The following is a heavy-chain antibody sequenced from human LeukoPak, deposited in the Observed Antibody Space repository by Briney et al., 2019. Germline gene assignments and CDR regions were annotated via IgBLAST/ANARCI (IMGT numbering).Heavy chain of an antibody. J-gene: IGHJ4*02. CDR1: GYRFTSYD. D-gene: IGHD2-8*01. V-gene: IGHV1-46*01. CDR3: ARGANGLDF. CDR2: INPSGGSP. Sequence: ASVKVSCKASGYRFTSYDMHWVRQAPGQGLEWMVIINPSGGSPSYSQKFQGRVTMTRDTSTSTVYMELSSLRSDDTAIYYCARGANGLDFWGQGTLVTVSS.